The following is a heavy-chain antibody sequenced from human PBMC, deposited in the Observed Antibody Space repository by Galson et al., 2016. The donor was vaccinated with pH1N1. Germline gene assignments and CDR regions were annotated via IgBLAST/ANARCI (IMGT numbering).Heavy chain of an antibody. CDR1: GFTFTSYA. J-gene: IGHJ4*02. CDR3: ARTNPFDGDLRYFDY. Sequence: SLRLSCAASGFTFTSYAMHWVRQAPGKGLEWVSVIYSDPGTYYADSVKGRFTISRDNSKNTLYLQMNTLRAEDTALYYCARTNPFDGDLRYFDYWGQGTLVTVSS. D-gene: IGHD3-10*01. CDR2: IYSDPGT. V-gene: IGHV3-53*01.